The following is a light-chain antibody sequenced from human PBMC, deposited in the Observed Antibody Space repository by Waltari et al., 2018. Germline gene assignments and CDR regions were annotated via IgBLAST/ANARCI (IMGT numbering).Light chain of an antibody. CDR2: RNN. Sequence: QSVLTQPPSASGTPGQRVTISCSGRRSNIGSNYVYWYPQLPGTAPKLLIYRNNQRPSGVPDRFSGSKSGTSASLAISGLRSEDEADYYCAAWDDSLSGRVFGGGTKVTVL. V-gene: IGLV1-47*01. CDR3: AAWDDSLSGRV. CDR1: RSNIGSNY. J-gene: IGLJ3*02.